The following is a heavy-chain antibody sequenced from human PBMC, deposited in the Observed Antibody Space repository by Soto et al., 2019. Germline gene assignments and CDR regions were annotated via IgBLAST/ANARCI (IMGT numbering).Heavy chain of an antibody. CDR1: GGSISSYY. CDR3: ARVSSSSWSSGYYYGRDV. CDR2: IYYSGST. Sequence: SETLSLTCTVSGGSISSYYWSWMRQPPGKGLEWIGYIYYSGSTNYIPSLKSRDTISVDTSKNQFSLKLSSVTAADTAVYYCARVSSSSWSSGYYYGRDVWGQGTTVT. V-gene: IGHV4-59*08. J-gene: IGHJ6*02. D-gene: IGHD6-13*01.